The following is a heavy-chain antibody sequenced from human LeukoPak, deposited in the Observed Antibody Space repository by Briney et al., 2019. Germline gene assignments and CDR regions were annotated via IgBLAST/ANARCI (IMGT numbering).Heavy chain of an antibody. CDR1: GFTFSSYG. D-gene: IGHD2-2*01. CDR3: AKGAGTSCFDY. V-gene: IGHV3-30*18. J-gene: IGHJ4*02. Sequence: GGSLRLSCAASGFTFSSYGMHWVRQAPGKGLEWVAVISYDGSNKYYADSVKGRFTISRDNPKNTLYLQMNSLRAEDTAVYYCAKGAGTSCFDYWGQGTLVTVSS. CDR2: ISYDGSNK.